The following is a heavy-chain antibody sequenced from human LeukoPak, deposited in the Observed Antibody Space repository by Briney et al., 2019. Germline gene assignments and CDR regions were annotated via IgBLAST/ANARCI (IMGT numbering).Heavy chain of an antibody. CDR1: GFIFSGYE. J-gene: IGHJ4*02. D-gene: IGHD3-10*01. CDR2: ISTSGSTI. V-gene: IGHV3-48*03. CDR3: ARGGGGSGSFLFDY. Sequence: GGSLRLSCAASGFIFSGYEMNWVRQAPGKGLEWISYISTSGSTIYYADSVKGRFTISRDNAKNSLYLQMNSLRAEDTAVFYCARGGGGSGSFLFDYWGQGTLVTVSS.